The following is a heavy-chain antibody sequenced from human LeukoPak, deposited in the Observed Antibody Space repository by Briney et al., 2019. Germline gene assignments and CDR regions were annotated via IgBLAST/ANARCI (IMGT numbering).Heavy chain of an antibody. CDR2: INHSGST. Sequence: PSETLSLTCAVYGGSFSGYYWSWIRQPPGKGLEWIGEINHSGSTNYNPSLKSRVTISVDTSKNQFSLKLSSVTAADTAVYYRARRSWFDPWGQGTLVTVSS. CDR1: GGSFSGYY. V-gene: IGHV4-34*01. J-gene: IGHJ5*02. CDR3: ARRSWFDP.